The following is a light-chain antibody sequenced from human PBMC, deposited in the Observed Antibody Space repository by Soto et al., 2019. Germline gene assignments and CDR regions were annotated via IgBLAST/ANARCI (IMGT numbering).Light chain of an antibody. CDR1: SSNIGSHA. V-gene: IGLV1-44*01. J-gene: IGLJ3*02. Sequence: QSVLTQPPSASGTPGQRVTISCSGASSNIGSHAEKWYQQHPGTSPPLLIYTNNQRPSGVPGRFSGYKSGTSASLAITGLQAEDEADYHCAAWDDSLNALVFGGGTKLTVL. CDR3: AAWDDSLNALV. CDR2: TNN.